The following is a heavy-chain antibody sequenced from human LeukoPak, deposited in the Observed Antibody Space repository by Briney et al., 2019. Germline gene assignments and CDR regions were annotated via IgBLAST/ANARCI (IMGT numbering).Heavy chain of an antibody. CDR2: ISAYNGNT. J-gene: IGHJ4*02. CDR3: TRETSSRYFDY. V-gene: IGHV1-18*01. Sequence: GASVKVSCKASGYTFTSYGISWVRQAPGQGLEWMGWISAYNGNTNYAQKLQGRVTMTTDTSTSTAYMELRSLRSNDTAVYYCTRETSSRYFDYWGQGTLVTVSS. CDR1: GYTFTSYG.